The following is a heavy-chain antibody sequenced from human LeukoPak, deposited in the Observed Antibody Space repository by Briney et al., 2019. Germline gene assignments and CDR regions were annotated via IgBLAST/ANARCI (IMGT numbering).Heavy chain of an antibody. J-gene: IGHJ4*02. V-gene: IGHV4-34*01. CDR1: GGSFSGYY. Sequence: SETLSLTCSVYGGSFSGYYWSWIRQPPGKGLEWIGEISHSGSSNSNPSLKSRVTMSADMSKNQFSLKLSSVTAADTAVYYCARVGYGDYGGLDYWGQGTLVTVSS. D-gene: IGHD4-17*01. CDR2: ISHSGSS. CDR3: ARVGYGDYGGLDY.